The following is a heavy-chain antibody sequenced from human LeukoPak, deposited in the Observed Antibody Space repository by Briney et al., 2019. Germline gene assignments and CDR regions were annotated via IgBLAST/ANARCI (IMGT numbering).Heavy chain of an antibody. Sequence: GSLRLSCAASGFTFSSYSMNWVRQAPGKGLEWVSYISSSSSTIYYADSVKGRFSISRDNAKISLHLQMNSLRDEDTAVYYCARRGFRSVDYWGQGTLVTVSS. CDR1: GFTFSSYS. D-gene: IGHD1-26*01. V-gene: IGHV3-48*02. CDR2: ISSSSSTI. CDR3: ARRGFRSVDY. J-gene: IGHJ4*02.